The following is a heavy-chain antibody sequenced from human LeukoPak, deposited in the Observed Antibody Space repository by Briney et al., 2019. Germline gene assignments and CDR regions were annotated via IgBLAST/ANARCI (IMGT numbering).Heavy chain of an antibody. D-gene: IGHD3-22*01. J-gene: IGHJ4*02. CDR2: VSGDGDST. Sequence: GGSLRLSCAASGFTFDDYAMHWVRQAPGKGLEWVSLVSGDGDSTNYADSLKGRFIISRENSKNSLYLQMNSLGTEDTALYYCAKDIERSGYYRYFDYWGQGTLVTVSS. V-gene: IGHV3-43*02. CDR1: GFTFDDYA. CDR3: AKDIERSGYYRYFDY.